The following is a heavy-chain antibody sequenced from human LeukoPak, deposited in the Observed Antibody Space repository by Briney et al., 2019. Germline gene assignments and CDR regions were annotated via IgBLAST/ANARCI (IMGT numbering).Heavy chain of an antibody. CDR1: GYTFTSYG. V-gene: IGHV1-18*01. CDR2: ISAYNGNT. D-gene: IGHD2-2*01. J-gene: IGHJ5*02. Sequence: ASVKVSCTASGYTFTSYGISWVGQAPGQGLEWMGWISAYNGNTNYAQKLQGRVTMTTDTSTSTAYMELRSLRSDDTAVYYCARDGEDIVVVPAAHDVWFDPWGQGTLVTVSS. CDR3: ARDGEDIVVVPAAHDVWFDP.